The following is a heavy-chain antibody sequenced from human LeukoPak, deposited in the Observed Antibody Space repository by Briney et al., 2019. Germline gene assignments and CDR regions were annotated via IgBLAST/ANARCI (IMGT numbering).Heavy chain of an antibody. CDR3: ARELYNRRFRAAQGY. D-gene: IGHD6-6*01. CDR1: GYTFTGYY. CDR2: INPSSGGT. Sequence: ASVKVSCKASGYTFTGYYMHWVRQAPGQGLEWMGWINPSSGGTNYAQKFQGRVTMTRDTSISTAYMELRRLRSDDTAVYYCARELYNRRFRAAQGYWGQGTLVTVSS. J-gene: IGHJ4*02. V-gene: IGHV1-2*02.